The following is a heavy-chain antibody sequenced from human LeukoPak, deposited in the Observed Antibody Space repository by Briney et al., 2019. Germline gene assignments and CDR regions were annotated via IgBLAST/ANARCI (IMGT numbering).Heavy chain of an antibody. CDR3: ARPARGYYDFWSGYYLVV. CDR2: MNPNSGNT. J-gene: IGHJ4*02. CDR1: GYTFTGYY. D-gene: IGHD3-3*01. V-gene: IGHV1-8*03. Sequence: GASVKVSCKASGYTFTGYYMHWVRQAPGQGVEWMGWMNPNSGNTGYAQKFQGRVTITRNTSISTAYMELSSLRSEDTAVYYCARPARGYYDFWSGYYLVVWGQGTLVTVSS.